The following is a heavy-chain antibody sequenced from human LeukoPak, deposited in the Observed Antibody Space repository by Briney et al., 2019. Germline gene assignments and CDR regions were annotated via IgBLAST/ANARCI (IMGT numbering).Heavy chain of an antibody. Sequence: PSETLSLTCTVSGGSISSYYWSWIRQPPGKGLEWIGYIYYSGSTNYNPSLKSRVTISVDTSKNQFSLKLSSVTAADTAVYYCARAGIAVAGTPIAFDIWGQGTMVTVSS. D-gene: IGHD6-19*01. CDR1: GGSISSYY. V-gene: IGHV4-59*01. J-gene: IGHJ3*02. CDR3: ARAGIAVAGTPIAFDI. CDR2: IYYSGST.